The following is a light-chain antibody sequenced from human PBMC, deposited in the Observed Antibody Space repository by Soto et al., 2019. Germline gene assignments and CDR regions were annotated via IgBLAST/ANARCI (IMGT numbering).Light chain of an antibody. J-gene: IGKJ3*01. Sequence: DVQMTQSPSSLSASVGATITITCQATQDISNYLNWYQQRLGEAPKLLSYAASTLQSGVPSRFSASGSGTDFTLTISSLQPEDFGTYYCQQSYSPPFAFGPGSKVDNK. CDR3: QQSYSPPFA. V-gene: IGKV1-39*01. CDR2: AAS. CDR1: QDISNY.